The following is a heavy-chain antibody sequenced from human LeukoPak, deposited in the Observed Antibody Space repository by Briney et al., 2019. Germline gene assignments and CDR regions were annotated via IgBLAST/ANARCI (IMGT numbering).Heavy chain of an antibody. CDR2: VNTDESRT. Sequence: GGSLRLSCAASGFSFSSYWMHWVRQAPGKGLVWVSRVNTDESRTNYADSVKGRFTISRDNAKNTVYLQMNSLRAEDTAVYYCARGASGSYYVDYWGQGTLVTVSS. J-gene: IGHJ4*02. V-gene: IGHV3-74*01. CDR3: ARGASGSYYVDY. CDR1: GFSFSSYW. D-gene: IGHD1-26*01.